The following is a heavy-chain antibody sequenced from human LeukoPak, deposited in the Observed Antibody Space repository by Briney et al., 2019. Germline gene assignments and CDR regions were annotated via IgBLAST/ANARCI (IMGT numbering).Heavy chain of an antibody. CDR2: IYYSGST. CDR1: GGSISSSSYY. D-gene: IGHD3-3*01. Sequence: SETLSLTCTVSGGSISSSSYYWGWIRQPPGKGLEWIGSIYYSGSTYYNPSLKGRVTISVDTSKNQFSLKLSSVTAADTAVYYCARDQFWSGYYTPDYWGQGTLVTVSS. J-gene: IGHJ4*02. CDR3: ARDQFWSGYYTPDY. V-gene: IGHV4-39*07.